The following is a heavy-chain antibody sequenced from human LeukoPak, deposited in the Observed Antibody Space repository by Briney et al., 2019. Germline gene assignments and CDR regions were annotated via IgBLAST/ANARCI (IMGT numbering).Heavy chain of an antibody. Sequence: GGSLRLSCAASGFPFSSYEMNWVRQAPGWGLAWVSYISSRGSTIYYADFVKGRFTISRDNAKNSLYLQMNSLRADDTAVYYCARELGDYYGSGMESYGMDVWGKGITVTVSS. D-gene: IGHD3-10*01. J-gene: IGHJ6*04. CDR2: ISSRGSTI. CDR1: GFPFSSYE. CDR3: ARELGDYYGSGMESYGMDV. V-gene: IGHV3-48*03.